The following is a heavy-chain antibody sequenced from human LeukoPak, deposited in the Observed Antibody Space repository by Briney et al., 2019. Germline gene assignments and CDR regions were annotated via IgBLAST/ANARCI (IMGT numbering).Heavy chain of an antibody. CDR1: GFTFSSYG. Sequence: GGSLRLSCAASGFTFSSYGMHWVRQAPGKGLVWVTFILYDGSREYYADSVKGRFTSSRDNSKNTLYLQMNSLRPEDTAVYYCAKGGEGGSHRYFEYWGQGTLVTVSS. CDR2: ILYDGSRE. V-gene: IGHV3-30*02. J-gene: IGHJ4*02. D-gene: IGHD1-26*01. CDR3: AKGGEGGSHRYFEY.